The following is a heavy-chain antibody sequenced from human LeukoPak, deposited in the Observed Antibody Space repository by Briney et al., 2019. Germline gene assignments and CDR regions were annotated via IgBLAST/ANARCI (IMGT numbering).Heavy chain of an antibody. V-gene: IGHV3-48*01. CDR1: GFTFSSYY. CDR2: ISGSSTTI. Sequence: GGSLRLSCAASGFTFSSYYMSWVRQAPGKGLEWVSYISGSSTTIYYSDSVKGRFTVSRDNARNSLYLQMNSLRAEDTAVYYCARDYGDYAGWFDPWGQGTLVTVSS. CDR3: ARDYGDYAGWFDP. J-gene: IGHJ5*02. D-gene: IGHD4-17*01.